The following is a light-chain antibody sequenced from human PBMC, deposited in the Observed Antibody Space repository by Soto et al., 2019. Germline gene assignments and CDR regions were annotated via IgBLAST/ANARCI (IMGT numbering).Light chain of an antibody. Sequence: EIVMTQSPVTLSVSPGERVTLSCRASQSVSSNLAWYQQKPGQAPRLLIYGASTRATDIPARFSGSGSGTAFTLTISSLQSEDFAVYFCQQYNNWVTFGGGTQVEI. J-gene: IGKJ4*01. V-gene: IGKV3-15*01. CDR3: QQYNNWVT. CDR2: GAS. CDR1: QSVSSN.